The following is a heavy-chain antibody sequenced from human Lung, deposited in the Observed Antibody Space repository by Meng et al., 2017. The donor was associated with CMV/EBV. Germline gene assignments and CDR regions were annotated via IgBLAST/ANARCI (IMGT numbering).Heavy chain of an antibody. V-gene: IGHV1-18*01. Sequence: FPSYAISWVRQAPGQWLEWMGWISGYNRNTNFAQNLQGRVTMTTDTSTSTAYMELRSLRSDDTAVYYCARDAVSYDFWSQTAYGMDVWGQGTTVTVSS. J-gene: IGHJ6*02. CDR1: FPSYA. CDR3: ARDAVSYDFWSQTAYGMDV. CDR2: ISGYNRNT. D-gene: IGHD3-3*01.